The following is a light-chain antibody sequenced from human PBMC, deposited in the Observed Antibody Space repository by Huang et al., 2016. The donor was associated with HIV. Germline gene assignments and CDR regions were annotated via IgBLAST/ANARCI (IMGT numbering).Light chain of an antibody. CDR3: QQYGSAPPYT. Sequence: EIVLTQSPGTLSLSPGERATLSCRASQSLSSRYLAWYQQRPGQAPRLLIYYGATRDPGIPERFSGSGSGTDVTLTISRLEPEDFVVYYGQQYGSAPPYTFGQGTKLEIK. CDR2: YGA. CDR1: QSLSSRY. J-gene: IGKJ2*01. V-gene: IGKV3-20*01.